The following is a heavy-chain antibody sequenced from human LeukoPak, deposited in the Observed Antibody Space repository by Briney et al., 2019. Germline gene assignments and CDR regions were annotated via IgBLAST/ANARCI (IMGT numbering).Heavy chain of an antibody. Sequence: PGGSLRLSCAASGFTFSDSYMTWIRQAPGKGLEWVSYISSSGSTIYYADSVKGRFTISRDNAKNSLYLQMNSLRAEDTAVYYCARDRALYDILAVYSVYWGQGTLVTVSS. CDR1: GFTFSDSY. V-gene: IGHV3-11*01. J-gene: IGHJ4*02. D-gene: IGHD3-9*01. CDR2: ISSSGSTI. CDR3: ARDRALYDILAVYSVY.